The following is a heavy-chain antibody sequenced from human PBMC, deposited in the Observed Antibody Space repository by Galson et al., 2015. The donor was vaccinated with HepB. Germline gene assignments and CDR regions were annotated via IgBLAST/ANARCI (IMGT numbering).Heavy chain of an antibody. D-gene: IGHD1-14*01. Sequence: SLRLSCAASGFTFGDYAMSWFRRAPGKGLEWVGLIKSNDYGGTTEYAASVKGRFTISRDDSKSIVYLQMNSLKTEDTAVYYCSRGHLRTGRLYWGQGTLVTVSS. CDR3: SRGHLRTGRLY. CDR1: GFTFGDYA. J-gene: IGHJ4*02. CDR2: IKSNDYGGTT. V-gene: IGHV3-49*03.